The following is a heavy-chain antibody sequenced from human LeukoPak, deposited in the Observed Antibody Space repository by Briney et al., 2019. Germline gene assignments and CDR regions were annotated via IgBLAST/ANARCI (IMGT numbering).Heavy chain of an antibody. CDR2: MSSDGSTI. D-gene: IGHD1-26*01. J-gene: IGHJ4*02. CDR1: GFTLRDYV. CDR3: VREESESYPFDS. V-gene: IGHV3-30*04. Sequence: GGSLRLSCAASGFTLRDYVIHWVRQAPGKGLEWVAVMSSDGSTIYYADSVKGRFTISRDNAKNSLSLQMNSLRAEDTAVYYCVREESESYPFDSWGLGTLVIVSS.